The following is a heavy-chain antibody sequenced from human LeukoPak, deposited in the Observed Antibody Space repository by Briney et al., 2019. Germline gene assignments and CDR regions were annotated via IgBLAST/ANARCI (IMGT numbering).Heavy chain of an antibody. CDR1: GGSFSGYY. Sequence: SETLSLTCAVYGGSFSGYYWSWIRQPPGKGLEWIGEINHSGSTNYNPSLKSRVTISVDTSKNQFSLKLSSVTAADTAVYYCARRWSPRNNWFDPWGQGTLVTVSS. J-gene: IGHJ5*02. CDR3: ARRWSPRNNWFDP. V-gene: IGHV4-34*01. CDR2: INHSGST.